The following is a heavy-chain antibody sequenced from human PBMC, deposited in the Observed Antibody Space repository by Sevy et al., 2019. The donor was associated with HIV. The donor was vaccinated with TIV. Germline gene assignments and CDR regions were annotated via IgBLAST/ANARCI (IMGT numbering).Heavy chain of an antibody. D-gene: IGHD2-21*02. J-gene: IGHJ4*02. CDR1: GYTFTSYG. V-gene: IGHV1-18*01. Sequence: ASVKVSCKASGYTFTSYGISWVRQAPGQGLEWMGWIRAYNGNTNYAQKLQGRVTMTTDTSTSTAYVELRSLRSDDTAIYYCARDLGGYGGNSIDDWGQGTLVTVSS. CDR2: IRAYNGNT. CDR3: ARDLGGYGGNSIDD.